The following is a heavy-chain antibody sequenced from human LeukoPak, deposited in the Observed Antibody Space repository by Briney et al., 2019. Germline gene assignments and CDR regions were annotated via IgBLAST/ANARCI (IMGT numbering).Heavy chain of an antibody. CDR1: GFTFTSYW. D-gene: IGHD6-6*01. J-gene: IGHJ4*02. Sequence: GGSLRLSCAASGFTFTSYWMSWVRQAPGKGLEWVANVKQDGSEKYYVDSVEGRFTISRDNAKNSLSLQMNSLRGEDTAVYYCVRALGSSSADYWGQGTLVTVSS. CDR3: VRALGSSSADY. V-gene: IGHV3-7*04. CDR2: VKQDGSEK.